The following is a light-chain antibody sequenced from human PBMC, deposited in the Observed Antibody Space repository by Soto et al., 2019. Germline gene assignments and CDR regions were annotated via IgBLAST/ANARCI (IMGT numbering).Light chain of an antibody. CDR2: KAS. V-gene: IGKV1-5*03. CDR1: QSISSW. J-gene: IGKJ1*01. Sequence: DIQMTQSPSTLSASVGDRVTITCRASQSISSWLAWYQQKPGKAPKLLIYKASSLESGVPSRFSGSGSGTEFTHTIRSLQPDDFATYYCQQYNSYPWTFGQGTKVDIK. CDR3: QQYNSYPWT.